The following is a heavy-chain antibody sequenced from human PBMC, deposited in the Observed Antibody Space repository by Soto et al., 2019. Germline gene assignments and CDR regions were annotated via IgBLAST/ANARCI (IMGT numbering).Heavy chain of an antibody. Sequence: ASVKVSCKASGYTFTSYGISWVRQAPGQGLELMGLIIAYNGNTNYAQKLQGRVTMTTDTSTSTAYMELRSLRSDDTAVYYCARQKDSSGWSRNFDYWGQGTLVTVSS. J-gene: IGHJ4*02. CDR3: ARQKDSSGWSRNFDY. CDR1: GYTFTSYG. V-gene: IGHV1-18*01. D-gene: IGHD6-19*01. CDR2: IIAYNGNT.